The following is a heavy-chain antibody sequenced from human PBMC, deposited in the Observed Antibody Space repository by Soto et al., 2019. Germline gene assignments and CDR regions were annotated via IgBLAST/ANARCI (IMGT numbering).Heavy chain of an antibody. CDR3: ARGAYGTHWNFDL. CDR1: GFTFSSYW. J-gene: IGHJ2*01. D-gene: IGHD1-1*01. CDR2: INSDGSTT. Sequence: GESLKISCAASGFTFSSYWMHWVRQAPGKGLVWVSRINSDGSTTIYADSVKGRFTISRDNAKNTLYLQMNSLRAEDSAVYYCARGAYGTHWNFDLWGRGTLVTVSS. V-gene: IGHV3-74*01.